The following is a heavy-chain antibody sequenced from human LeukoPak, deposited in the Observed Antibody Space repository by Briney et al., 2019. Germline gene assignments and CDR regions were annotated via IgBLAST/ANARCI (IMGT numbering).Heavy chain of an antibody. CDR1: GFTFSSYE. V-gene: IGHV3-48*03. CDR2: ISSSGSTI. J-gene: IGHJ5*02. D-gene: IGHD3-22*01. Sequence: PGGSLRLSCAASGFTFSSYEMNWVRQAPGKGLEWVSYISSSGSTIYYADSVKGRFTISRDNAKNTLYLQMNSLRAEDTAVYYCAKEMRYYYDSSGYGPWGQGTLVTVSS. CDR3: AKEMRYYYDSSGYGP.